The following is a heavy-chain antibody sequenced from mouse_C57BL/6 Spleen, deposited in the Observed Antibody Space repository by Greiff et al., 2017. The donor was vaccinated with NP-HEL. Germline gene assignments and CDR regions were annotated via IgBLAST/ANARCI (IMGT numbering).Heavy chain of an antibody. Sequence: VQLQQSGAELARPGASVKMSCKASGYTFTSYTMHWVKQRPGQGLEWIGYINPSSGYTKYNHKFKDKATLTADKSSSTADMQLSSLTSEDSAVYYFARTNWDGYWGQGTTLTVSS. CDR2: INPSSGYT. CDR1: GYTFTSYT. D-gene: IGHD4-1*01. CDR3: ARTNWDGY. V-gene: IGHV1-4*01. J-gene: IGHJ2*01.